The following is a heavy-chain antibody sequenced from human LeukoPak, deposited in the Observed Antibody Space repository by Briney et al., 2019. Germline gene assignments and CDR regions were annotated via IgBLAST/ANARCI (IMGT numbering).Heavy chain of an antibody. D-gene: IGHD3-22*01. J-gene: IGHJ4*02. CDR1: GYTLTELS. V-gene: IGHV1-24*01. Sequence: ASVKVSCKVSGYTLTELSMHWVRQAPGKGLEWMGGFDPEDGETIYAQKFQGRVTMTEDTSTDTAYMELSSLRSEDTAAYYCATDRYDSSGYYYYYWGQGALVTVSS. CDR2: FDPEDGET. CDR3: ATDRYDSSGYYYYY.